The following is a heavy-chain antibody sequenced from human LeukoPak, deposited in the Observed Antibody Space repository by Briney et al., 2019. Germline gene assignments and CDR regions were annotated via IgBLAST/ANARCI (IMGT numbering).Heavy chain of an antibody. D-gene: IGHD4-23*01. Sequence: GGSLRLSCAASGFTFSSYGMSWVRQAPGKGLEWVSAISSGGNTFYADSVKGRFTISRDNSKNTLYLQMNSLRADDTAVYYCARGSWVTPYYFDYWGQGTLVTVSS. V-gene: IGHV3-23*01. CDR3: ARGSWVTPYYFDY. J-gene: IGHJ4*02. CDR2: ISSGGNT. CDR1: GFTFSSYG.